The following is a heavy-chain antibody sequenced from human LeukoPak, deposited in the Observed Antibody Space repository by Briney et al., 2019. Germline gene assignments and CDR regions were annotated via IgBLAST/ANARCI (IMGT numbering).Heavy chain of an antibody. CDR1: GGTFSSYA. Sequence: SVKVSCKASGGTFSSYAISWVRQAPGQGLEWMGGIIPIFGTANYAQKFQGRVTITADESTGTAYMELSSLRSEDTAVYYCAREVYDILTGYPDYFDYWGQGTLVTVSS. V-gene: IGHV1-69*13. D-gene: IGHD3-9*01. CDR3: AREVYDILTGYPDYFDY. J-gene: IGHJ4*02. CDR2: IIPIFGTA.